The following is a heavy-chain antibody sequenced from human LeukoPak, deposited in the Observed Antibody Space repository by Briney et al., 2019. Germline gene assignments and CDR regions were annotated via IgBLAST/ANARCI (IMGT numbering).Heavy chain of an antibody. Sequence: ASVKVSCXASGYTFTGYYMHWVRQAPGQGLEWMGRINPNSGGTNYAQKFQSRVTMTRDTPISTAYMELSRLRSDDTAVYYCAKEYCSSTSCYGDYWGQGTLVTVSS. CDR1: GYTFTGYY. V-gene: IGHV1-2*06. D-gene: IGHD2-2*01. J-gene: IGHJ4*02. CDR2: INPNSGGT. CDR3: AKEYCSSTSCYGDY.